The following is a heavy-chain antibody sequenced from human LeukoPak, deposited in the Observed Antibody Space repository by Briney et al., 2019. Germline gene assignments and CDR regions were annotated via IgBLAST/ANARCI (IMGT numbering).Heavy chain of an antibody. V-gene: IGHV3-48*03. CDR3: ASGYYDSSGYYWRAFDI. Sequence: GGSLRLSCAASGFTFSSYEMNWVRQAPGKGLEWVSYISSSGNSIYYADSVKGRFTISRDNAKNSLYLQMNSLRAEDTAVYYCASGYYDSSGYYWRAFDIWGQGTMVTVSS. CDR1: GFTFSSYE. D-gene: IGHD3-22*01. J-gene: IGHJ3*02. CDR2: ISSSGNSI.